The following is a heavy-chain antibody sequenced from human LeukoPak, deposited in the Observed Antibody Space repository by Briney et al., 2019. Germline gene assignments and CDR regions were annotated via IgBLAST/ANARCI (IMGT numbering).Heavy chain of an antibody. CDR3: AKARNPHYYDSSFRAPFFDY. V-gene: IGHV1-2*02. CDR2: INPNSGGT. Sequence: ASVKVSCKASGYTFTGYYMHWVRQAPGQGLEWMGWINPNSGGTNYAQKFQGRVTMTRNTSISTAYMELSSLRAEDTAVYYCAKARNPHYYDSSFRAPFFDYWGQGTLVTVSS. CDR1: GYTFTGYY. D-gene: IGHD3-22*01. J-gene: IGHJ4*02.